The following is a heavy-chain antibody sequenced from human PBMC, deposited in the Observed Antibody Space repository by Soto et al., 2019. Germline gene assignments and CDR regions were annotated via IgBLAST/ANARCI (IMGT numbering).Heavy chain of an antibody. CDR3: AGIMEVAGSYGDFDY. V-gene: IGHV1-3*01. Sequence: ASVKVSCKASGYTFTSYAMHWVRQAPGQRLEWMGWINAGNGNTKYSQKFQGRVTITRDTSASTAYMGLSSLRSEDTAVYYCAGIMEVAGSYGDFDYWGQGTLVTVSS. D-gene: IGHD6-19*01. CDR1: GYTFTSYA. J-gene: IGHJ4*02. CDR2: INAGNGNT.